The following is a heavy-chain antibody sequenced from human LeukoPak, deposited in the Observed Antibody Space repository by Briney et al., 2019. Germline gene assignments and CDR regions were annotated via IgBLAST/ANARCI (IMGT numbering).Heavy chain of an antibody. CDR1: GFTFSSYG. J-gene: IGHJ4*02. CDR2: ISYDGSNK. CDR3: ARGSDPRGFDY. V-gene: IGHV3-30*03. D-gene: IGHD3-10*01. Sequence: GGSLRLSCAASGFTFSSYGMHWVRQAPGKGLEWVAVISYDGSNKYYADPVKGRFTISRDNSKNTLYLQMNSLRAEDTAVYYCARGSDPRGFDYWGQGTLVTVSS.